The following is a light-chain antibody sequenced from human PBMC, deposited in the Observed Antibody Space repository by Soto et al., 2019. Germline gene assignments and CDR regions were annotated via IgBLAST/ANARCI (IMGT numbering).Light chain of an antibody. CDR2: EVS. V-gene: IGLV2-14*01. CDR3: SSYTTRTTLYV. J-gene: IGLJ1*01. CDR1: SSDVGSYNY. Sequence: QSVLTQPASVSGSPGQSINISCTGTSSDVGSYNYVSWYQLHPGKAPKLMIYEVSNRPSGVSNRFSGSKSGDTASLIISGLQAEDEADYYCSSYTTRTTLYVFGTGTKVTVL.